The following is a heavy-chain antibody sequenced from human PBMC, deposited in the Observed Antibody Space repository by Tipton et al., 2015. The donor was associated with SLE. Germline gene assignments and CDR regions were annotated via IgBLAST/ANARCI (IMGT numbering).Heavy chain of an antibody. J-gene: IGHJ4*02. CDR3: ASVLTLGTSLLTFDY. D-gene: IGHD7-27*01. CDR1: GYTFTSYA. V-gene: IGHV1-18*01. Sequence: VQLVQSGAEVKKPGASVKVSCKASGYTFTSYAISWVRQAPGQGLEWMGWISTYNGNTNYAQKLQGRVTMTTDTSMSTAYMELRSLRSDDTAVYYCASVLTLGTSLLTFDYWGQGTLVTVSS. CDR2: ISTYNGNT.